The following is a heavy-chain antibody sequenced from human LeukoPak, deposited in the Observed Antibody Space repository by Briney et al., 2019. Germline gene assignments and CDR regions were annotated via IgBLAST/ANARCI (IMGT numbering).Heavy chain of an antibody. CDR2: IYHSGST. CDR1: GYSLSSGYY. CDR3: ARYMVRGVIYPLNDAFDI. V-gene: IGHV4-38-2*01. D-gene: IGHD3-10*01. J-gene: IGHJ3*02. Sequence: SETLSLTCAVSGYSLSSGYYWGWIRQPPGKGLEWIGSIYHSGSTYYNPSLKRRVTISVDTSKNQFSLKLSSVTAADTAVYYCARYMVRGVIYPLNDAFDIWGQGTMVTVSP.